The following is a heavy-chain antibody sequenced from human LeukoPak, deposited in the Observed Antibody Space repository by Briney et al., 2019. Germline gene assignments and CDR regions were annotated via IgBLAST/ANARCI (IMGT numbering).Heavy chain of an antibody. Sequence: SGGSLRLSCAASGFTFSSYAMSWVRQAPGKGLEWVSAISGSGGSTYYADSVKGRFTISRDNSKNTLYLQMNSLRAEDTAVYYCAKDRSYGDKKYYFDYWGQGTLVTVSS. CDR1: GFTFSSYA. CDR3: AKDRSYGDKKYYFDY. D-gene: IGHD4-23*01. J-gene: IGHJ4*02. CDR2: ISGSGGST. V-gene: IGHV3-23*01.